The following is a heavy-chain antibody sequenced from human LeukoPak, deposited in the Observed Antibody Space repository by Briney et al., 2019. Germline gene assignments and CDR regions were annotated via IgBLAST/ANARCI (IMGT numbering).Heavy chain of an antibody. CDR3: ARLAQRYGSGSGY. J-gene: IGHJ4*02. CDR1: GYSISSGYY. Sequence: TSETLSLTCTVSGYSISSGYYWGWIRQPPGKGLEWIGIIYHTGTTYYNSSLKSRVTISVDTSKNQFSLKLSSVTAADTAVYYCARLAQRYGSGSGYWGQGTLVTVSS. D-gene: IGHD3-10*01. V-gene: IGHV4-38-2*02. CDR2: IYHTGTT.